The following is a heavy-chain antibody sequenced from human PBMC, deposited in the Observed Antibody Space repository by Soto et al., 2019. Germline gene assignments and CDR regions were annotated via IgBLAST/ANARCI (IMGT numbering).Heavy chain of an antibody. D-gene: IGHD2-21*01. CDR2: INTDGSST. CDR1: GFTFSSYW. V-gene: IGHV3-74*01. Sequence: EVQLVESGGGLVQPGGSLRLSCAASGFTFSSYWMHWVRQAPGKGLVWVSRINTDGSSTTYADSVKGRFTISRDNAKNTRYLQMCSLVAEATAGCECARGVADYLDYWGQGTLVSVSS. CDR3: ARGVADYLDY. J-gene: IGHJ4*02.